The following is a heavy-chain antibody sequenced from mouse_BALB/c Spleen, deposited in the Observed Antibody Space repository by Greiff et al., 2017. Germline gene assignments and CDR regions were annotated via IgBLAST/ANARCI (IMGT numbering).Heavy chain of an antibody. Sequence: VQLQQSGAELVKPGASVKLSCKASGYTFTSYYMYWVKQRPGQGLEWIGDINPSNGGTNFNEKFKSKATLTVDKSSSTAYMQLSSLTSEDSAVYYCTRYAYSFAYWGQGTLVTVSA. D-gene: IGHD2-10*01. CDR3: TRYAYSFAY. V-gene: IGHV1-53*01. J-gene: IGHJ3*01. CDR2: INPSNGGT. CDR1: GYTFTSYY.